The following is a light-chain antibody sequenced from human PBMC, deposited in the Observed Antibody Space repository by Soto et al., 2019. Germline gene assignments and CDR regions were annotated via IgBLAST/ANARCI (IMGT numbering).Light chain of an antibody. CDR2: EVT. CDR3: SSYTVISTYV. Sequence: QSVLTQPASVSGSPGQSIIISCTGTSSDVGGYNYVSWYQQHPGKAPKLMIYEVTNRPSGVSTRFSGSKSGNTASLIISGLQAEDEADYYCSSYTVISTYVFGTGTKVTVL. V-gene: IGLV2-14*01. CDR1: SSDVGGYNY. J-gene: IGLJ1*01.